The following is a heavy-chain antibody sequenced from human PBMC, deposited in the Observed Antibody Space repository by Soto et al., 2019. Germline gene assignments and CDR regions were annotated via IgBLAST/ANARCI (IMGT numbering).Heavy chain of an antibody. Sequence: QVQLVQSGAEVKNSGASVKVSCKASGYTFTSYGFSWVRQAPGQGLEWMGWISASNGNTNYAQKLQGRVTMTTDTSTGTAYMELRSLRSDDTATYYCARVRYYDILTGPNWFDPWGQGTLVTVSS. J-gene: IGHJ5*02. CDR3: ARVRYYDILTGPNWFDP. CDR2: ISASNGNT. D-gene: IGHD3-9*01. V-gene: IGHV1-18*01. CDR1: GYTFTSYG.